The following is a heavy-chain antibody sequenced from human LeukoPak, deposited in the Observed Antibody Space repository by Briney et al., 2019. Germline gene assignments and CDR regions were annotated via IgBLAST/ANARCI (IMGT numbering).Heavy chain of an antibody. Sequence: SETLSLTCAVSGYSISSGYYWGWIRQPPGKGLDWIGSISHSGSTYYNPSLRSRVTISIDTSKNQLSLRLNSVTATDTAVYYCARVGGYSYGNYHFNYWGQGTLVTVSS. CDR2: ISHSGST. CDR3: ARVGGYSYGNYHFNY. J-gene: IGHJ4*02. D-gene: IGHD5-18*01. CDR1: GYSISSGYY. V-gene: IGHV4-38-2*01.